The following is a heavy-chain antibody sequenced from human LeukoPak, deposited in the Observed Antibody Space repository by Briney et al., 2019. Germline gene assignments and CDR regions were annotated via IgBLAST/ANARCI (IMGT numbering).Heavy chain of an antibody. CDR3: ARWDTIADL. CDR2: IYYSGST. Sequence: SETLSLTCTVSGVSISSYYWSWIRQPPGKGLEWIGYIYYSGSTSDNPSLKSRVTISVDTSKNQYSLKLSSVTAADTAVYYCARWDTIADLWGRGTLVTVSS. J-gene: IGHJ2*01. D-gene: IGHD3-9*01. V-gene: IGHV4-59*08. CDR1: GVSISSYY.